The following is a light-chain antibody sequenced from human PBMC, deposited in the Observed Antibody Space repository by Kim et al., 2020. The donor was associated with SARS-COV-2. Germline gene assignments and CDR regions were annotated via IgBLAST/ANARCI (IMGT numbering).Light chain of an antibody. J-gene: IGKJ4*01. CDR3: QQRINWPLT. CDR2: DAS. CDR1: QSVSSY. Sequence: LSPGDRATLSCRASQSVSSYLAWYQQKPGQAPRLLIYDASNRATGIPARFSGSGSGTDFTLTISSLEPEDFAVYYCQQRINWPLTFGGGTKVDIK. V-gene: IGKV3-11*01.